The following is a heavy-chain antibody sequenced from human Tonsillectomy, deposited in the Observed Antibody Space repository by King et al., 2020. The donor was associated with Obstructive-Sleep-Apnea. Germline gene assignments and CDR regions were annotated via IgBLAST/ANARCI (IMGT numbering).Heavy chain of an antibody. Sequence: QLQESGPGLVKPSETLSLTCTVSGGSIIRTTYYWGWVRQPPGKGLEWIGSISYSGSTYYNPSLKSRVTVSVDTSKNQFSLMLSSVTAADTAVYYCARPAYCGGDCYSYGTFDIWGQGTMVTVSS. D-gene: IGHD2-21*02. CDR1: GGSIIRTTYY. V-gene: IGHV4-39*07. J-gene: IGHJ3*02. CDR2: ISYSGST. CDR3: ARPAYCGGDCYSYGTFDI.